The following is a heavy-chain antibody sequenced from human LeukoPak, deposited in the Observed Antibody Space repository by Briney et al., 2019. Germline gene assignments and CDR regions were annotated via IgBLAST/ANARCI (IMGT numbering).Heavy chain of an antibody. CDR2: IYYSGDT. Sequence: SETLSLTCTVSGGSISSYYRSWIRQPPGKGLEWIGYIYYSGDTNYNPSLKNRVTLSVDTSRNQLSLQLSSVTTADTAVYYCVRGPYGASISKWFDPWGQGTLVIVSS. V-gene: IGHV4-59*01. CDR1: GGSISSYY. D-gene: IGHD4/OR15-4a*01. J-gene: IGHJ5*02. CDR3: VRGPYGASISKWFDP.